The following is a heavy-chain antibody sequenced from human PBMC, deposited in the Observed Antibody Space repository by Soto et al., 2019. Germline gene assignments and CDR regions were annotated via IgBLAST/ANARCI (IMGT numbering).Heavy chain of an antibody. CDR1: GYTFTSYD. V-gene: IGHV1-8*01. J-gene: IGHJ6*02. CDR2: MNPNSGNT. D-gene: IGHD3-10*01. CDR3: ARDGSGSYYLNYYYYYYGMDV. Sequence: GASVKVSCKASGYTFTSYDINWVRQATGQGLEWMGWMNPNSGNTGYAQKFQGRVTMTRNTSISTAYMELSSLRSEDTAVYYCARDGSGSYYLNYYYYYYGMDVWGQGTTVTVSS.